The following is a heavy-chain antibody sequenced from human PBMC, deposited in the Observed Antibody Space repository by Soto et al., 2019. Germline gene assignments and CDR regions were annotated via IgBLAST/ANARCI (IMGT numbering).Heavy chain of an antibody. Sequence: ASVKVSCKASGYTFTSYGISWVRKAPGKGLEWMGWISAYNGNANYAQKLQGRVTMTTDTSTSTAYMELRSLRSDDTDVYYCAREREGYSGSYFDYWGQGTLVTVSS. V-gene: IGHV1-18*01. J-gene: IGHJ4*02. CDR1: GYTFTSYG. CDR2: ISAYNGNA. CDR3: AREREGYSGSYFDY. D-gene: IGHD1-26*01.